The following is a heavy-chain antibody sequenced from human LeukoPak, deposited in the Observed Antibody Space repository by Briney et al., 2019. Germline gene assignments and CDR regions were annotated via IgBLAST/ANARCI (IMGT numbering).Heavy chain of an antibody. CDR3: ARDPLPTVVTWGAFDI. CDR2: IIPIFGIA. D-gene: IGHD4-23*01. V-gene: IGHV1-69*04. CDR1: GGTFSSYD. Sequence: SVKVSCKASGGTFSSYDISWVRQAPGQGLEWMGSIIPIFGIANYAQKFQGRVTITADKSTSTAYMQLSSLRSEDTAVYYCARDPLPTVVTWGAFDIWGQGTMVTVSS. J-gene: IGHJ3*02.